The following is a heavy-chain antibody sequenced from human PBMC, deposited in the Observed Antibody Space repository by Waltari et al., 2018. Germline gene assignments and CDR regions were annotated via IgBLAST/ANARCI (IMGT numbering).Heavy chain of an antibody. J-gene: IGHJ2*01. CDR2: MNPNSGNT. D-gene: IGHD1-7*01. Sequence: QVQLVQSGAEVKKPGASVKVSCKASGYSFTSSDITWLRQASGQGLEWMGWMNPNSGNTGYAQKFQGRVTITRNTSISTAYMELSSLRSEDTAVYYCARQTYNWNYDKYFDLWGRGTLVTVSS. CDR1: GYSFTSSD. CDR3: ARQTYNWNYDKYFDL. V-gene: IGHV1-8*03.